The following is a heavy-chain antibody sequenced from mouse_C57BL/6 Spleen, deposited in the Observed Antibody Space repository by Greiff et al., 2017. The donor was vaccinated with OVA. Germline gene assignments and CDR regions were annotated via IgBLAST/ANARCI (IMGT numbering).Heavy chain of an antibody. J-gene: IGHJ1*03. V-gene: IGHV1-72*01. D-gene: IGHD1-1*01. Sequence: QVQLQQSGAELVKPGASVKLSCTASGYTFTSYWMHWVKQRPGRGLEWIGRIDPNSGGTKYNEKFQSKATLTVDKPSNPAYLQLSSLTSEASAVYYCASCPYPTVAGWYFDVWGTGTTVTVSS. CDR3: ASCPYPTVAGWYFDV. CDR2: IDPNSGGT. CDR1: GYTFTSYW.